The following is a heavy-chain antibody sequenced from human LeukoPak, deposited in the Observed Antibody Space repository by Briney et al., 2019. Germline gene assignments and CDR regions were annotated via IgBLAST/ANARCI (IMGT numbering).Heavy chain of an antibody. CDR3: ARDRGDIVATILSYYMDV. Sequence: SGGSLRLSCVASGFTFNNYWMSWVRQTPGKGLEWVANMKDNGGRKYYVDSVKGRFTISRDNSKNTLYLQMNSLRAEDTAVYYCARDRGDIVATILSYYMDVWGKGTTVTVSS. CDR1: GFTFNNYW. J-gene: IGHJ6*03. CDR2: MKDNGGRK. V-gene: IGHV3-7*01. D-gene: IGHD5-12*01.